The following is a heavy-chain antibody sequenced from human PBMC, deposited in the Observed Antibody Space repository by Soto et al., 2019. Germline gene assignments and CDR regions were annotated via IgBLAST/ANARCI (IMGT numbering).Heavy chain of an antibody. CDR3: ARGSWQVEGRDLYG. J-gene: IGHJ6*01. CDR2: FYDTANT. V-gene: IGHV4-31*02. Sequence: TRSVTWIMSGGSVMMGAFFWSWIRQHPGKGLEWIGFFYDTANTYYNASLKSRLTISVDRSNNQFSLKLSSVTAADTAVYYCARGSWQVEGRDLYG. CDR1: GGSVMMGAFF.